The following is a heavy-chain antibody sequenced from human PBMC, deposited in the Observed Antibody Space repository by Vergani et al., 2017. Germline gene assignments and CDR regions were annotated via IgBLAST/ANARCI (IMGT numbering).Heavy chain of an antibody. CDR1: GFTFSSYG. V-gene: IGHV3-30*02. J-gene: IGHJ6*02. CDR3: AKASRSVVMWYYGMDV. CDR2: IRYDGSNK. D-gene: IGHD3-22*01. Sequence: QVQLVESGGGVVQPWGSLRLSCAASGFTFSSYGMHWVRQAPGKGLEWVAFIRYDGSNKYYADSVKGRFTISRDNSKNTLYLQMNSLRAEDTAVYYCAKASRSVVMWYYGMDVWGQGTTVTVSS.